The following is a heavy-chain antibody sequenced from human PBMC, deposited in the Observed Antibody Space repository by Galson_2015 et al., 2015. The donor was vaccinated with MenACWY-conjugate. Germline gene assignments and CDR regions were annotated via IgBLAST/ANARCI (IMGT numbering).Heavy chain of an antibody. D-gene: IGHD3-10*01. J-gene: IGHJ6*03. CDR3: ARTYFSGSGSYYYMDV. CDR1: GYSFTSYW. Sequence: QSGAEVKKPGESLRISCYGSGYSFTSYWISWVRQMPGKGLEWMGRIDPSDSYTHYSPSFQGHVTISADISTRTAYLQWSSLRASDTAMYYCARTYFSGSGSYYYMDVWANGTTVTVSS. V-gene: IGHV5-10-1*01. CDR2: IDPSDSYT.